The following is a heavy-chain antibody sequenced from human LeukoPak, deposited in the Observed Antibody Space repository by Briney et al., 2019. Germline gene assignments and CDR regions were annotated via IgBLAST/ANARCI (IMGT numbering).Heavy chain of an antibody. J-gene: IGHJ5*02. CDR3: ARDRTLYA. CDR2: IYYSGST. Sequence: SETLSLTCTVSGGSISSYYWSWIRQPPGKGLEWIGYIYYSGSTNYSPALKSRVTISIDTSKNQLSLKLSSVTAADTAVYYCARDRTLYAWGQGTLVTASS. V-gene: IGHV4-59*01. D-gene: IGHD2-8*01. CDR1: GGSISSYY.